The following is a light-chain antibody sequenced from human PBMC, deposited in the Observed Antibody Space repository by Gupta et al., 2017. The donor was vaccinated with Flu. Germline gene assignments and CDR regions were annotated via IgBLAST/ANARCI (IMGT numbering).Light chain of an antibody. V-gene: IGKV3-11*01. CDR3: QQRSNWWT. Sequence: EIVLTQSPVTLSLSPGETATLSCRASQSISDYLAWFQQKPGQAPSLLIFDASNRAPGVPARFSGSGSGTDFTLTISGLEREDSAVYFCQQRSNWWTFGPGTKVEI. J-gene: IGKJ1*01. CDR1: QSISDY. CDR2: DAS.